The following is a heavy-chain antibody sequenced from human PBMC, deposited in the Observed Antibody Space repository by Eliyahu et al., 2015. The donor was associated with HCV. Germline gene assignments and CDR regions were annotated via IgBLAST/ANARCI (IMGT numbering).Heavy chain of an antibody. CDR2: INHSGST. CDR3: ARGLVSSFYYYYMDV. D-gene: IGHD3-9*01. V-gene: IGHV4-34*01. Sequence: QVQLQQWGAGLLKPSETLSLTCAVYGGSFSGYYWSWIRQPPGKGLEWIGEINHSGSTNYNPSLKSRVTISVDTSKNQFSLKLSSVTAADTAVYYCARGLVSSFYYYYMDVWGKGTTVTVSS. CDR1: GGSFSGYY. J-gene: IGHJ6*03.